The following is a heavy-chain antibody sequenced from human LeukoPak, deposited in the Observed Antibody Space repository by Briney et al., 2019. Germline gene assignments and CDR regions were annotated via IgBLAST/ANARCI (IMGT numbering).Heavy chain of an antibody. V-gene: IGHV3-21*01. J-gene: IGHJ4*02. Sequence: GGSLRLSCAASGFTFSNYNMNWVRQAPGRGLEWVSSITSGSTYVFYTDSVKGRFTISRDSSKSTLYLQLNSLRAEDTAVYYCAKDGTRGTRFGKIPHYFDSWGQGTLVTVSS. CDR2: ITSGSTYV. CDR1: GFTFSNYN. CDR3: AKDGTRGTRFGKIPHYFDS. D-gene: IGHD3-10*01.